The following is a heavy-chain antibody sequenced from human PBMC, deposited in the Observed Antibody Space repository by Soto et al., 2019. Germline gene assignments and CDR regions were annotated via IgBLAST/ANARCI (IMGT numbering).Heavy chain of an antibody. CDR2: IYYSGST. V-gene: IGHV4-39*07. CDR1: GGSISSSSYY. D-gene: IGHD3-10*01. CDR3: ASMVREYYFDY. J-gene: IGHJ4*02. Sequence: SETLSLTCTVSGGSISSSSYYWGWIRQPPGKGLEWIGSIYYSGSTYYNPSLKSRVTISVDTSKNQFSLKLSSVTAADTAVYYCASMVREYYFDYWGQGTLVTVSS.